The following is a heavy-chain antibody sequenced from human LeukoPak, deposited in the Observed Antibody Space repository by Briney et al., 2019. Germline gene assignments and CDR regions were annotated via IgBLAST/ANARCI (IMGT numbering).Heavy chain of an antibody. CDR2: IYYSGST. CDR1: GGSISSYY. Sequence: PSETLSLTCTVSGGSISSYYWSWIRQHPGKGLEWIGYIYYSGSTYYNPSLKSRVTISVDTSKNQFSLKLSSVTAADTAVYYCARGHTLYAFDIWGQGTMVTVSS. J-gene: IGHJ3*02. CDR3: ARGHTLYAFDI. V-gene: IGHV4-59*06. D-gene: IGHD2-2*01.